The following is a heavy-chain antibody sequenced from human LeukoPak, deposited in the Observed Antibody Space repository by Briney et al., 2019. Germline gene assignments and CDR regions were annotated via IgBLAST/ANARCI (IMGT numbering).Heavy chain of an antibody. D-gene: IGHD3/OR15-3a*01. V-gene: IGHV3-48*01. J-gene: IGHJ6*02. CDR1: GFTFGIYS. Sequence: GGSLRLSCAASGFTFGIYSMIWVRQAPGRGVEWVSYISSSGSTIYYRDSVKGRFTIARDNAKNSLYLEMNSLRVADSAVYYCARDDLGTSYFNYGMDVWGQGTTVTVSS. CDR3: ARDDLGTSYFNYGMDV. CDR2: ISSSGSTI.